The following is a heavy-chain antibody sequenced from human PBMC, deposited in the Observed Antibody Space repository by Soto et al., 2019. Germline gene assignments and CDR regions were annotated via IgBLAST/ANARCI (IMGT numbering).Heavy chain of an antibody. CDR1: GFPFNMYW. V-gene: IGHV3-74*01. J-gene: IGHJ4*02. Sequence: PGGSLRLSCTASGFPFNMYWMHWVRQFAGKGLVWVSRINDDGTSTDYADSVKGRFTISRDNARDTIYLQMNDLSDEDTGLYFCTRGPRATSDGTGAHWGPGTQVTVS. D-gene: IGHD3-10*01. CDR2: INDDGTST. CDR3: TRGPRATSDGTGAH.